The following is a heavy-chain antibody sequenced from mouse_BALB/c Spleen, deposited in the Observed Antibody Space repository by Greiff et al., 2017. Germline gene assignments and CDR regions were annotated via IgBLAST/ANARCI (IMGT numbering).Heavy chain of an antibody. CDR1: GFTFSSYA. CDR2: ISSGGSYT. V-gene: IGHV5-9-4*01. J-gene: IGHJ2*01. Sequence: EVQVVESGGGLVKPGGSLKLSCAASGFTFSSYAMSWVRQSPEKRLEWVAEISSGGSYTYYPDTVTGRFTISRDNAKNTLYLEMSSLRSEDTAMYYCARVLTTEYYFDYWGQGTTLTVSS. D-gene: IGHD1-1*01. CDR3: ARVLTTEYYFDY.